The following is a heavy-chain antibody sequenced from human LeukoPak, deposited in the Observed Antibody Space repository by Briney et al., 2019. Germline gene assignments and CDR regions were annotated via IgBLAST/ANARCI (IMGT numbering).Heavy chain of an antibody. D-gene: IGHD3-3*01. V-gene: IGHV3-30*02. CDR3: ARLRGITIFGVVPKGFDP. Sequence: GGSLRLSCAASGFTFSSYGMHWVRQAPGKGLEWVAFIRYDGSNKYYADSVKGRFTISRDNAKNTLYLQMNSLRAEDTAVYYCARLRGITIFGVVPKGFDPWGQGTLVTVSS. CDR2: IRYDGSNK. CDR1: GFTFSSYG. J-gene: IGHJ5*02.